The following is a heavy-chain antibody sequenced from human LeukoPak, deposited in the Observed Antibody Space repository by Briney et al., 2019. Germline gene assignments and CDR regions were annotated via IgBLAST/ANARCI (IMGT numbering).Heavy chain of an antibody. CDR3: ASLKAFDI. D-gene: IGHD3-9*01. V-gene: IGHV3-30*01. CDR2: ISYDGSNK. CDR1: GFTFSSYA. Sequence: GRSLRLSCAASGFTFSSYAMHWVRQAPGKGLEWVAVISYDGSNKYYADSVKGRFTISRDNSKNTLYLQMNSLRAEDTAVYYRASLKAFDIWGKGTTVTVSS. J-gene: IGHJ6*04.